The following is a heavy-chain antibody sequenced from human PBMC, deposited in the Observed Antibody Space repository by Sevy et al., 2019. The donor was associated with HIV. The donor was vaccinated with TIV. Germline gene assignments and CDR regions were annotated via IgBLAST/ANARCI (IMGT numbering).Heavy chain of an antibody. CDR2: INQDASET. Sequence: GGSLRLSCAASGFTFNTYWMTWVRQAPGKGLEWVANINQDASETHYVDSVKGRFTISRDNAKNSLYLQMNSLRVEDTAVYYCARALYSSDSNWGQGTLVTVSS. CDR3: ARALYSSDSN. J-gene: IGHJ4*02. CDR1: GFTFNTYW. D-gene: IGHD2-15*01. V-gene: IGHV3-7*01.